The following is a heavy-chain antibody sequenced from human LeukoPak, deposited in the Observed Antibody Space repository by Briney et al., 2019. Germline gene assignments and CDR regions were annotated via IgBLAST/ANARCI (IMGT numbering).Heavy chain of an antibody. V-gene: IGHV4-59*01. CDR1: GGSISSYY. CDR2: IYYSGST. Sequence: SETLSLTCTVSGGSISSYYWSWIRQPPGEGLEWIGYIYYSGSTNYNPSLKSRVTISVDTSKNQFSLKLSSVTAADTAVYYCARETQDYGAAFDIWGQGTTVTVSS. D-gene: IGHD4-17*01. CDR3: ARETQDYGAAFDI. J-gene: IGHJ3*02.